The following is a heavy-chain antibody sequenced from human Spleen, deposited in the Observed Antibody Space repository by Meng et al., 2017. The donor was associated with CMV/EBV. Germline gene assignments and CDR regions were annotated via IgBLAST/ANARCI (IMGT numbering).Heavy chain of an antibody. CDR1: GVSISGYY. V-gene: IGHV4-34*04. CDR2: INNSGRS. CDR3: ARASDGPGGSFDI. D-gene: IGHD3-10*01. J-gene: IGHJ3*02. Sequence: SETLSLTCTVSGVSISGYYWSWIRQSPGKGLEWIGEINNSGRSKHNPSLKSRATISVDTSNTQFSLSLTSVTAADTAMYYCARASDGPGGSFDIWGQGTMVTVSS.